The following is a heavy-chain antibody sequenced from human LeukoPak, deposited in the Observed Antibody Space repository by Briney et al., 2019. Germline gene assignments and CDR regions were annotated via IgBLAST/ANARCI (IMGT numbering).Heavy chain of an antibody. D-gene: IGHD3/OR15-3a*01. CDR3: TTWTDLYDY. CDR2: IRPKTVGETT. Sequence: GGSLRLSCAASGFTFSSAWMSWVRQAPGKGLEWVGRIRPKTVGETTDYAAPVRGRFIISRDDSRDTLYLQMNSLRIGDTAVYYCTTWTDLYDYWGQGTLVTVSS. J-gene: IGHJ4*02. CDR1: GFTFSSAW. V-gene: IGHV3-15*01.